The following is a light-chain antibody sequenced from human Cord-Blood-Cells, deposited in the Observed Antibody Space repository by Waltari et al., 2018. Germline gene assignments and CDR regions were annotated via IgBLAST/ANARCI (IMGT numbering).Light chain of an antibody. Sequence: DLQMTQSPSSLSASVGNRVTITCRASKSISSYLNWYQQKPGKAPKLLIYAASSLQSGVPSRFSCSGSGIEFTLTISSLQPEDFATYYCQQSYSTPYTFGQGTKLEIK. V-gene: IGKV1-39*01. CDR3: QQSYSTPYT. CDR1: KSISSY. J-gene: IGKJ2*01. CDR2: AAS.